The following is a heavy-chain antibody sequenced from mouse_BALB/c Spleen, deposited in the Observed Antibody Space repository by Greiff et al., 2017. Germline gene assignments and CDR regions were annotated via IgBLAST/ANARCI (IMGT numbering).Heavy chain of an antibody. CDR1: GFTFSSYG. Sequence: EVQLVESGGDLVKPGGSLKLSCAASGFTFSSYGMSWVRQTPDKRLEWVATISSGGSYTYYPDSVKGRFTISRDNAKNTLYLQMSSLKSEDTAMYYCAREDYGYWGSAMDYWGQGTSVTVSS. CDR2: ISSGGSYT. V-gene: IGHV5-6*01. D-gene: IGHD1-2*01. CDR3: AREDYGYWGSAMDY. J-gene: IGHJ4*01.